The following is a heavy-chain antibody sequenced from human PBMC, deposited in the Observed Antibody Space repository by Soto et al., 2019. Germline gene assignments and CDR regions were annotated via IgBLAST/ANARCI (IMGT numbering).Heavy chain of an antibody. CDR3: AKEGYYYDSSGYYREPFDY. V-gene: IGHV3-23*01. CDR1: GFTFSSYA. D-gene: IGHD3-22*01. Sequence: GGSLRLSCAASGFTFSSYAMSWVRQAPGKGLEWVSAISGSGGSTYYADSVKGRFTISRDNSKNTLYLQMNSLRAEDTAVFYCAKEGYYYDSSGYYREPFDYGGQGTLVTVSS. J-gene: IGHJ4*02. CDR2: ISGSGGST.